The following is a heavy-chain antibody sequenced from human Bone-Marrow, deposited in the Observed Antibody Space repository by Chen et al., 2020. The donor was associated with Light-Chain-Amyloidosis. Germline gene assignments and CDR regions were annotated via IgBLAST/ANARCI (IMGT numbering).Heavy chain of an antibody. CDR1: GPSVSSDYHY. D-gene: IGHD6-13*01. J-gene: IGHJ4*02. CDR2: IYYTGST. V-gene: IGHV4-61*01. CDR3: VRRDVRWHIDF. Sequence: QVQLQESGPGLVKPSGTLSLTCTVAGPSVSSDYHYWTWIRQPPGDRLEWIGYIYYTGSTKYNPSLESRIAISIDTSKNQFSLKVNSVTAADTAVYYCVRRDVRWHIDFWGQGALVTVSS.